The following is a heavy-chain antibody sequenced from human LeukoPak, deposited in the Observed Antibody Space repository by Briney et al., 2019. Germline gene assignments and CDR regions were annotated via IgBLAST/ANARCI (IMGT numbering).Heavy chain of an antibody. CDR3: ARGGGYSYGYGPRYYMDV. J-gene: IGHJ6*03. D-gene: IGHD5-18*01. V-gene: IGHV3-21*01. CDR2: ISSSSSYI. Sequence: GGSLRLSCEASGFTFSSYWMHWVRQAPGKGLEWVSSISSSSSYIYYADSVKGRFTISRDNAKSSLYLQMNSLRAEDTAVYYCARGGGYSYGYGPRYYMDVWGKGTTVTVSS. CDR1: GFTFSSYW.